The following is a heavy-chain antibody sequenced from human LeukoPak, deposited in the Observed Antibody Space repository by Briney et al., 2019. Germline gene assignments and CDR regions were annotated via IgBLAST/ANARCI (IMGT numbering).Heavy chain of an antibody. CDR1: GGSISSYY. D-gene: IGHD2-2*01. J-gene: IGHJ4*02. Sequence: SETLSLTCTVSGGSISSYYWSWIRQPAGKGLEWIGRIYTSGSTNYNPSLKSRVTMSVDTSKNQFSLKLSSVTAADTAVYYCARDCSSTSCQGYSYGVWGQGTLVTVSS. CDR3: ARDCSSTSCQGYSYGV. CDR2: IYTSGST. V-gene: IGHV4-4*07.